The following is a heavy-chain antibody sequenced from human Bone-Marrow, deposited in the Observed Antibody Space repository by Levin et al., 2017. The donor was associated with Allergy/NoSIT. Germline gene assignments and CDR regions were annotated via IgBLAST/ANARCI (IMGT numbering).Heavy chain of an antibody. CDR2: IKSDGSIT. CDR3: AKEFAMGV. J-gene: IGHJ6*02. V-gene: IGHV3-74*01. CDR1: GFTFSNYW. Sequence: GGSLRLSCAASGFTFSNYWMHWVRQPPGKGLVWVSRIKSDGSITNYADSVKGRFTISRDNARNTVYLQMNSLRDEDPAVHYCAKEFAMGVWGQGTPVPVSS. D-gene: IGHD3-10*01.